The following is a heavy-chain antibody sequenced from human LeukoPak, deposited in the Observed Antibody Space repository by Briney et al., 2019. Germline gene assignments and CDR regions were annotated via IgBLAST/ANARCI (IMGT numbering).Heavy chain of an antibody. D-gene: IGHD1-1*01. CDR3: ARDGRQGFDY. CDR1: GGSISSGGYY. V-gene: IGHV4-31*03. Sequence: PSQTLSLTCTVSGGSISSGGYYWSWIRQHPGKGLEWIGYIYYSGSTYYNPSLKSRVTIPVDTSKNQFSLKLSSVTAADTAVYYCARDGRQGFDYWGQGTLVTVSS. J-gene: IGHJ4*02. CDR2: IYYSGST.